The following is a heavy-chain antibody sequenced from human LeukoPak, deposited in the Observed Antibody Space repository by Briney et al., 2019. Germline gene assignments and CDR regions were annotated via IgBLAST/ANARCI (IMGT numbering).Heavy chain of an antibody. V-gene: IGHV3-7*01. CDR2: IKQDGSEK. CDR3: ARRSSGWYWGYFQH. CDR1: GFTFSSYW. D-gene: IGHD6-19*01. Sequence: GGSLRLSCAASGFTFSSYWMSWVRQAPGKGLEWVANIKQDGSEKYYVDSVKGRFTISRDNAKNSLYLQMNSLRAEDTAVYYCARRSSGWYWGYFQHWGQGTLVTDSS. J-gene: IGHJ1*01.